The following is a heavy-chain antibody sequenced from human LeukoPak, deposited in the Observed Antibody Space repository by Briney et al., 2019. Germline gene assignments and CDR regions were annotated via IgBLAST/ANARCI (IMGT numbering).Heavy chain of an antibody. CDR2: INPNSGGT. V-gene: IGHV1-2*02. CDR1: GYTFTGYY. CDR3: ARGYYYDSIGDY. D-gene: IGHD3-22*01. J-gene: IGHJ4*02. Sequence: ASVKVSCKASGYTFTGYYMHWVRQAPGQGLEWMGWINPNSGGTSYAQKFQGRVTMTRDTSISTAYMELSRLRSDDTAVYYCARGYYYDSIGDYWGQGTLVTVSS.